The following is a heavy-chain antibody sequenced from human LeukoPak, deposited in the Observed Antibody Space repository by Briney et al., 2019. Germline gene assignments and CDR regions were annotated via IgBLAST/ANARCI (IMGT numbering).Heavy chain of an antibody. V-gene: IGHV4-39*07. CDR2: IYYSGST. CDR1: GVSISSSNSY. Sequence: ETLSLTCTVSGVSISSSNSYWGWIRQPPGKGLEWIGSIYYSGSTYYNPSLKSRVTISVDTSKNQFSLKLSSVTAADTAVYYCASRKLGNDYWGQGTLVTVSS. J-gene: IGHJ4*02. D-gene: IGHD7-27*01. CDR3: ASRKLGNDY.